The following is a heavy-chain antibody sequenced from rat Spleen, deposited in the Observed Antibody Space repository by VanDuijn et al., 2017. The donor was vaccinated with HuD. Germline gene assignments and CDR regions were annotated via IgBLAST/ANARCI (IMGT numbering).Heavy chain of an antibody. CDR3: ATGPRILRLDWFAY. V-gene: IGHV5S10*01. D-gene: IGHD1-6*01. Sequence: EVQLLESDGGLVQPGRSLKLSCATSGFTFSDYNMAWVRQSPKKGLEWVATIIYDGSRTFYRDSVKGRCTISRDNAKSTLYLQMDSLRSEDTATYYCATGPRILRLDWFAYWGQGTLVTVSS. CDR2: IIYDGSRT. CDR1: GFTFSDYN. J-gene: IGHJ3*01.